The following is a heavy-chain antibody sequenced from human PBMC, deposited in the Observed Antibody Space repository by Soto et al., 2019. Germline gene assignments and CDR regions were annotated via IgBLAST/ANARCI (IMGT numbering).Heavy chain of an antibody. CDR1: GYSISSGFY. D-gene: IGHD1-20*01. CDR2: IFHTGFT. J-gene: IGHJ5*02. CDR3: ARGGVYNSNPETWFDT. V-gene: IGHV4-38-2*01. Sequence: SETLSLTCAVSGYSISSGFYWGWIRQSPGRGLEWFGNIFHTGFTYHNPSLKSRVTISVDKSKNQISLELASVTAADTAVYYCARGGVYNSNPETWFDTWGQGTQVTVSS.